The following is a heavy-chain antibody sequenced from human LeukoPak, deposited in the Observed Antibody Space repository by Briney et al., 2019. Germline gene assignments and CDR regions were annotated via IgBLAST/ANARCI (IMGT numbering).Heavy chain of an antibody. V-gene: IGHV1-2*02. CDR2: INPNSGGT. D-gene: IGHD6-13*01. J-gene: IGHJ5*02. Sequence: ASVKVSCKASGYTFTDYYIHWVRQAPGQGLEWMGWINPNSGGTNYAQKFQGRVTMTRDTSISTAYMELSRLRSDDTAVYYCARDQAAAGTTMFDPWGQGTLVTVSS. CDR3: ARDQAAAGTTMFDP. CDR1: GYTFTDYY.